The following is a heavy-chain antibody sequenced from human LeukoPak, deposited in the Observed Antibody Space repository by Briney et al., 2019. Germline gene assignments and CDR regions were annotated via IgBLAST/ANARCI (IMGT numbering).Heavy chain of an antibody. CDR2: ISSSPSYV. CDR1: GFTFSSYS. J-gene: IGHJ4*02. V-gene: IGHV3-21*01. CDR3: ANHLACGSTSCPSFDD. Sequence: GGSPRLSCAASGFTFSSYSMNWVRQAPGKGLEWVSSISSSPSYVYYADSVKGRFTITRDNAKNSLYLQMNSLRADDTAVYYCANHLACGSTSCPSFDDWGQGTLVTVSS. D-gene: IGHD2-2*01.